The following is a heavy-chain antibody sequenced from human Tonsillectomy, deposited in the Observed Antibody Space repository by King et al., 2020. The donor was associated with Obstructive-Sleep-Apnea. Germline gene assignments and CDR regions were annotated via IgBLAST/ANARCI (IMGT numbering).Heavy chain of an antibody. D-gene: IGHD3-22*01. CDR3: ARVSYDNSGFYYGYWFDP. CDR1: GFTFSSYW. J-gene: IGHJ5*02. Sequence: VQLVESGGGLVQPGGSLRLSCEASGFTFSSYWMYWVRQAPGKGLVWVSRINGDGSSTTYADSVKGRFTISRDNAKNTLYLQMNSLRAADTAVYYCARVSYDNSGFYYGYWFDPWGQGTLVTVSS. CDR2: INGDGSST. V-gene: IGHV3-74*01.